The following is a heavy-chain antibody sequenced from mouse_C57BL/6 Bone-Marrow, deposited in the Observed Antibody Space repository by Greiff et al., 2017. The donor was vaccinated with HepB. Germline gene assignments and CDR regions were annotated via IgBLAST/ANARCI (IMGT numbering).Heavy chain of an antibody. CDR1: GYTFTSYW. Sequence: VQLVESGAELVMPGASVKLSCKASGYTFTSYWMHWVKQRPGQGLEWIGEIDPSDSYTNYNQKFKGKSTLTVDKSSSTAYMQLSSLTSEDSAVYYCARGATVPSFAYWGQGTLVTVSA. D-gene: IGHD1-1*01. CDR3: ARGATVPSFAY. V-gene: IGHV1-69*01. J-gene: IGHJ3*01. CDR2: IDPSDSYT.